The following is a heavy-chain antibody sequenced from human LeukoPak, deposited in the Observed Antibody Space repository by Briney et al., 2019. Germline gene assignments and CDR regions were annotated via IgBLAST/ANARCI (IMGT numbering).Heavy chain of an antibody. D-gene: IGHD1-20*01. CDR2: ISYDGSSK. J-gene: IGHJ4*02. CDR1: GFSFSSFG. CDR3: AKDVKYNWNYIDY. Sequence: GGSLRLFCAASGFSFSSFGMHWVRQAPGKGLEWVAVISYDGSSKYYADSVKGRFTISRDNSKNTLYLQMNSLRAEDTAVYYCAKDVKYNWNYIDYWGQGTLVTVSS. V-gene: IGHV3-30*18.